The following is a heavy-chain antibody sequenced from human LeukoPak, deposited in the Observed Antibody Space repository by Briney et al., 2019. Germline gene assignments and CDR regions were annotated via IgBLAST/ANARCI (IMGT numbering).Heavy chain of an antibody. Sequence: GGSLRLSCSASGFTFSSYSMNWVRQAPGKGLEWVSYISSSSSTVYYADSVRGRFTISRDNAKSSLYLQINTLRAEDTPVYYCARDRGPYYYDSSGSYYFDLWGQGTLVTVSS. CDR3: ARDRGPYYYDSSGSYYFDL. CDR1: GFTFSSYS. V-gene: IGHV3-48*04. CDR2: ISSSSSTV. D-gene: IGHD3-22*01. J-gene: IGHJ4*02.